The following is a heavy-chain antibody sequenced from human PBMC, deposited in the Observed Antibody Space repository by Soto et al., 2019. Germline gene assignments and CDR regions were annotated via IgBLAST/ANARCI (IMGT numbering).Heavy chain of an antibody. CDR1: GGSFSCYY. CDR2: INHSGST. J-gene: IGHJ5*02. V-gene: IGHV4-34*01. CDR3: ARGGGANWFDP. D-gene: IGHD1-26*01. Sequence: SETMSLTCAVYGGSFSCYYLSWIRQPPGKGLEWIGEINHSGSTNYNPSLKSRVTISVDTSKNQFSPKLSSVTAADTAVYYCARGGGANWFDPWGQGTLVTVSS.